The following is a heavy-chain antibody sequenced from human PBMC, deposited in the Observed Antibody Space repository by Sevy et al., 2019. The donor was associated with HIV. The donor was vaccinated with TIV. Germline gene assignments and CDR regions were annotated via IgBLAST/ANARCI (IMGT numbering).Heavy chain of an antibody. J-gene: IGHJ3*02. CDR3: AREDGSYYLADAFDI. CDR1: GFIFSSYH. CDR2: ISYDGSNK. V-gene: IGHV3-30*04. D-gene: IGHD1-26*01. Sequence: GGSLRLSCAASGFIFSSYHMHWVRQAPGNGLEWVTVISYDGSNKYYADSVKGRFTISRDNSKNTLYLQMNSLRTEDTAVYYCAREDGSYYLADAFDIWGQGTMVTVSS.